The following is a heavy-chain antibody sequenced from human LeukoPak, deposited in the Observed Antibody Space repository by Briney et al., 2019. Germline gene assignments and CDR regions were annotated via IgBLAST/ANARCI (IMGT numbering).Heavy chain of an antibody. CDR2: IYYSGST. D-gene: IGHD3-10*01. CDR3: ASPYYGSGSYNWFDP. CDR1: GGSISSYY. Sequence: SETLSLTCTVSGGSISSYYWGWIRQPPGKGLEWIGSIYYSGSTYYNPSLKSRVTISVDTSKNQSSLKLSSVTAADTAVYYCASPYYGSGSYNWFDPWGQGTLVTVSS. V-gene: IGHV4-39*01. J-gene: IGHJ5*02.